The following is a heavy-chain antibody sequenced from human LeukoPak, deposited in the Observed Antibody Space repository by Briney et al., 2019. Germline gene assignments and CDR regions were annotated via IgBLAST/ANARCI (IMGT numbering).Heavy chain of an antibody. CDR3: ARYSSSWYTWFDP. CDR2: MNPNSGNT. J-gene: IGHJ5*02. D-gene: IGHD6-13*01. Sequence: ASVKVSCKASGYIFTSYDINWVRQATGQGLEWMGWMNPNSGNTGYAQKFQGRVTMTRNTSISTAYMELSSLRSEDTAVYYCARYSSSWYTWFDPWGQGTLVTVSS. V-gene: IGHV1-8*01. CDR1: GYIFTSYD.